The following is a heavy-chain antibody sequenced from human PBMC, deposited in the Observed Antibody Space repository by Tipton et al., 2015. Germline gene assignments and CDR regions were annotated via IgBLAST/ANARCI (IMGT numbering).Heavy chain of an antibody. Sequence: TLSLTCTVSGDSISSSHWSWIRQPPGKGLEWIGSVSYSGSTKYNPSLQSRVIILVDMSKNQFSLKLNSVTAADTAMYYCAREVWYNDSTGYDYWGQGTLVTVSS. V-gene: IGHV4-59*01. CDR1: GDSISSSH. CDR2: VSYSGST. D-gene: IGHD3-22*01. J-gene: IGHJ4*02. CDR3: AREVWYNDSTGYDY.